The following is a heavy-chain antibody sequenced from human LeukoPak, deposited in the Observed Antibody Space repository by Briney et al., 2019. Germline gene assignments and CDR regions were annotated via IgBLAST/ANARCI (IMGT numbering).Heavy chain of an antibody. V-gene: IGHV5-51*01. CDR1: GYSFTSYW. CDR3: ARLPIRYCSSISCYKNWFDP. CDR2: IYPGDSDT. Sequence: GESLKISCKGSGYSFTSYWIGRVRQMPGKGLEWMGIIYPGDSDTRYSPSFQGQVTISADKSISTAYLQWSSLKASDTAMYYCARLPIRYCSSISCYKNWFDPWGQGTLVTVSS. D-gene: IGHD2-2*02. J-gene: IGHJ5*02.